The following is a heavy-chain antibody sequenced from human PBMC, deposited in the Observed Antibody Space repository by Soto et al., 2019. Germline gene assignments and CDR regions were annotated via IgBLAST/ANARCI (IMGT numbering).Heavy chain of an antibody. Sequence: QVQLVQSGAELKEPGDSVRVSCEASGYTFTAYYIHWVRQAPGQGLEWMGWINPRFGDTSYAQDFQGRVSMPRDTSISTVYMELSRLPSDDTAIYYCARNMDYYYGPGSGNGHGFWGQGTTVTVFS. CDR3: ARNMDYYYGPGSGNGHGF. CDR1: GYTFTAYY. J-gene: IGHJ6*02. CDR2: INPRFGDT. V-gene: IGHV1-2*02. D-gene: IGHD3-10*01.